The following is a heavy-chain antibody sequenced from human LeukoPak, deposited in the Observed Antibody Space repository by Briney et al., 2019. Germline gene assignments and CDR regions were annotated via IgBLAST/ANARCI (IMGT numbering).Heavy chain of an antibody. CDR3: ARDGGGVSSWVSH. V-gene: IGHV5-10-1*01. Sequence: GESLSLSCRGSGYSFSSYWIRWVRQMPGKGGEWVGRIVPGDSFTKYSPSLERRVTISADKSLSTVYLQWSSLKASDTAIYYCARDGGGVSSWVSHWGQGTLVTVSS. D-gene: IGHD2-8*02. CDR2: IVPGDSFT. J-gene: IGHJ4*02. CDR1: GYSFSSYW.